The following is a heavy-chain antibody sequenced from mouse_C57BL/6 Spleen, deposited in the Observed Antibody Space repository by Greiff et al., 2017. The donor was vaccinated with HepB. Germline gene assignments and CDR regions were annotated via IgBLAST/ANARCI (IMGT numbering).Heavy chain of an antibody. J-gene: IGHJ4*01. V-gene: IGHV1-77*01. CDR2: IGPGSGST. D-gene: IGHD1-1*01. CDR1: GYTFTDYY. Sequence: VQLQQSGAELVKPGASVKISCKASGYTFTDYYINWVKQRPGQGLEWIGKIGPGSGSTYYNEKFKGKATLTADKSSSTAYMQLSSLTSEDSAVYYCARLLLYGSSYDYAMDYWGQGTSVTVSS. CDR3: ARLLLYGSSYDYAMDY.